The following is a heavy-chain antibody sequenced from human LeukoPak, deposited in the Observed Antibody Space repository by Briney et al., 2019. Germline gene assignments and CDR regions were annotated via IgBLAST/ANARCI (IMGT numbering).Heavy chain of an antibody. J-gene: IGHJ4*02. V-gene: IGHV3-11*04. CDR2: ISSSGSTI. Sequence: GGSLRLSCAASGFTFSDYYMSWIRQAPGKGLEWVSYISSSGSTIYYADSVKGRFTIPRDNTKNSLYLQMNSLRAEDTAVYYCARSRGSSATFDYWGQGTLVTVSS. D-gene: IGHD6-6*01. CDR3: ARSRGSSATFDY. CDR1: GFTFSDYY.